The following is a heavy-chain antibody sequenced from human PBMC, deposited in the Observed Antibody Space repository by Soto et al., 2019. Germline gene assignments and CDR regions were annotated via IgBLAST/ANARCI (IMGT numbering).Heavy chain of an antibody. V-gene: IGHV1-46*01. CDR3: ARADYYGISGYHLDY. J-gene: IGHJ4*02. Sequence: QVQVAQSGAEVKRPGASVKVSCWASGYPFTNFYIHWVRQAPGQGLEWMGIINPSGGSTAYAQKFMGRVTMTRDTSRSTVYMEVSSLRSEDTAVYYCARADYYGISGYHLDYWGQGTLVTVSS. CDR1: GYPFTNFY. D-gene: IGHD3-22*01. CDR2: INPSGGST.